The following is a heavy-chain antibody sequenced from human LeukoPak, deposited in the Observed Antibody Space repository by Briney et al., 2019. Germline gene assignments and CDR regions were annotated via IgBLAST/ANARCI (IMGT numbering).Heavy chain of an antibody. V-gene: IGHV3-20*04. CDR1: GFTFDDYG. CDR3: AREGYSSSWYITTPAYYFDY. CDR2: INWNGGST. J-gene: IGHJ4*02. Sequence: GGSLRLSCAASGFTFDDYGMSWVRQAPGKGLEWVSGINWNGGSTGYADSVKGRFTISRDNAKNSLYLQMNSLRAEDTALYYCAREGYSSSWYITTPAYYFDYWGQGTLVTVSS. D-gene: IGHD6-13*01.